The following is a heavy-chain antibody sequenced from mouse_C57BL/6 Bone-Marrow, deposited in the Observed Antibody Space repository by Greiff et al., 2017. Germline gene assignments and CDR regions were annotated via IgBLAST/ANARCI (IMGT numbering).Heavy chain of an antibody. D-gene: IGHD2-4*01. CDR1: GYTFTSYW. Sequence: QVQLQQPGAELVKPGASVKLSCKASGYTFTSYWMQWVKQRPGQGLEWIGEIDPSDSYTNYNQKFKGKATLTVDTSSRTAYMQLSSLTSEDSAVYYGARGGAYDYEDYFDYWGQGTTLTVSS. CDR3: ARGGAYDYEDYFDY. V-gene: IGHV1-50*01. J-gene: IGHJ2*01. CDR2: IDPSDSYT.